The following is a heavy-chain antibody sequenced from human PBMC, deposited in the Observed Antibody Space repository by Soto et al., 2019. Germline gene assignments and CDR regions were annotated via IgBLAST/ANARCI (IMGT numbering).Heavy chain of an antibody. CDR3: ARDKGVYSSGWFGY. CDR2: ISSSSSYI. Sequence: GGSLRLSCAASGFTFSSYSMNWVRQAPGKGLEWVSSISSSSSYIYYADSVKGRFTISRDNAKNSLYLQMNSLRAEDTAVYYCARDKGVYSSGWFGYWGQGTLVTVSS. D-gene: IGHD6-19*01. J-gene: IGHJ4*02. CDR1: GFTFSSYS. V-gene: IGHV3-21*01.